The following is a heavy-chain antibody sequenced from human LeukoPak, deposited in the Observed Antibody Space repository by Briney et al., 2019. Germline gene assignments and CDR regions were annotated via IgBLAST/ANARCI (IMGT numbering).Heavy chain of an antibody. J-gene: IGHJ1*01. CDR1: GGTFSSYA. Sequence: SVKVSCKASGGTFSSYAISWVRQAPGQGLEWMGRIIPILGIANYAQKFQGRVTITADESTSTAYMELSSLRSEDTAVYYCARAVRGSYFFQHWGQGTLVTVSS. V-gene: IGHV1-69*04. CDR2: IIPILGIA. D-gene: IGHD3-16*01. CDR3: ARAVRGSYFFQH.